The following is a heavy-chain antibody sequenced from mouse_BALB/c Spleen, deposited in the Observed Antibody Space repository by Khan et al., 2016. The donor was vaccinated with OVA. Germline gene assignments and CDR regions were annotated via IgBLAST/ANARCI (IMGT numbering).Heavy chain of an antibody. D-gene: IGHD3-3*01. V-gene: IGHV3-2*02. CDR1: GYSITSDYA. CDR2: ISESGST. Sequence: EVQLQESGPGLVKPSQSLSLTCTVTGYSITSDYARNWIRQFPGNKLEWRGDISESGSTSYTPSLKSRISITRDTSKNQVFLQLNSVTTEDTATYYCTRGRAYWGQGTLVTVSA. J-gene: IGHJ3*01. CDR3: TRGRAY.